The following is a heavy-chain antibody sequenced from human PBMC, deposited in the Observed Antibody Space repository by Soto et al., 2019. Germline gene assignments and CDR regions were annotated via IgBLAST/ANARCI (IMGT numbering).Heavy chain of an antibody. V-gene: IGHV3-21*01. Sequence: GGSLRLSCAASGFTFSSYSMNWVRQAPGKGLEWVSSISSSSSYIYYADSVKGRFTISRDNAKNSLYLQMNSLRAEDTAVYYCARDGRISSSSPSYYYGMDVWGEGTTVTVSS. J-gene: IGHJ6*04. CDR3: ARDGRISSSSPSYYYGMDV. CDR1: GFTFSSYS. D-gene: IGHD6-6*01. CDR2: ISSSSSYI.